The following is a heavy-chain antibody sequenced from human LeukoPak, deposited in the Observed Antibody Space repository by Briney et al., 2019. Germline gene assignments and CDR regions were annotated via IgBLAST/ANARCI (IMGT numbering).Heavy chain of an antibody. CDR3: AKYDFWSGYGIDV. J-gene: IGHJ6*02. D-gene: IGHD3-3*01. Sequence: GGSLRLSCAASGFTFSSSGMHWVRQAPGKGLEWVAVISYDGSTKCYADSVKGRFTISRDNSKNTLYLQMNSLRAEDTAVYCCAKYDFWSGYGIDVWGQGTTVTVSS. CDR1: GFTFSSSG. V-gene: IGHV3-30*18. CDR2: ISYDGSTK.